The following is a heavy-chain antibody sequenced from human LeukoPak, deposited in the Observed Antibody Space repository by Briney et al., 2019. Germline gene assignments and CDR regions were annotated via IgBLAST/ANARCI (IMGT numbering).Heavy chain of an antibody. CDR3: ARARLAARRTNWFDP. V-gene: IGHV4-34*01. Sequence: PSETLSLTCAVYGGSFSGYYWSWIRQPPGKGLGWIGEINHSGSTNYNPSLKSRVTISVDTSKNQFSLKLSSVTAADTAVYYCARARLAARRTNWFDPWGQGTLVTVSS. CDR1: GGSFSGYY. CDR2: INHSGST. J-gene: IGHJ5*02. D-gene: IGHD6-6*01.